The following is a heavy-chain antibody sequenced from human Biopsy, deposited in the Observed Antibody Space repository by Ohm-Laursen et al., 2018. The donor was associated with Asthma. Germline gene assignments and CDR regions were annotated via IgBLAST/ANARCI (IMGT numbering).Heavy chain of an antibody. CDR3: ARDVMEWYLPAFDF. V-gene: IGHV3-9*01. D-gene: IGHD3-3*01. J-gene: IGHJ4*02. Sequence: SLRLSCTASGFDFDDFAMHWVRQAPGKGLEWVSSISWNSVSLDYAASVKGRFTISRDDSKNTLYLQMNSLRPDDTAVYYCARDVMEWYLPAFDFWGQGTLVTVSS. CDR2: ISWNSVSL. CDR1: GFDFDDFA.